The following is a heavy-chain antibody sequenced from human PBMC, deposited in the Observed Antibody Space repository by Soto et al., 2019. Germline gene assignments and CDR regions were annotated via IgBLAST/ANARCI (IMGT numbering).Heavy chain of an antibody. CDR1: GGTFSSYA. Sequence: ASVKVSCKASGGTFSSYAISWVRQAPGQGLEWMGGIIPIFGTANYAQKFQGRVTITADESTSTAYMELSSLRSEDTAVYYCARGPYGGTRYYYYGMDVWGQGTTVTVSS. J-gene: IGHJ6*02. D-gene: IGHD3-16*01. V-gene: IGHV1-69*13. CDR3: ARGPYGGTRYYYYGMDV. CDR2: IIPIFGTA.